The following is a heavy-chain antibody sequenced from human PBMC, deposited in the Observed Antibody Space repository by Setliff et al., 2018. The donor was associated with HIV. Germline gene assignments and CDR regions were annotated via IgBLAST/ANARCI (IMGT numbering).Heavy chain of an antibody. V-gene: IGHV4-34*01. J-gene: IGHJ6*03. CDR3: ARGSRQLTIFGVVFKTNYYFMDV. Sequence: LSLTCAVHGGSLSGYYWSWIRQPPGKGLEWIGEINHDRTTNYNPSLKSRVTISADTSKNQFSLTLNSVTAADTAVYYCARGSRQLTIFGVVFKTNYYFMDVWGKGTAVTVSS. CDR2: INHDRTT. CDR1: GGSLSGYY. D-gene: IGHD3-3*01.